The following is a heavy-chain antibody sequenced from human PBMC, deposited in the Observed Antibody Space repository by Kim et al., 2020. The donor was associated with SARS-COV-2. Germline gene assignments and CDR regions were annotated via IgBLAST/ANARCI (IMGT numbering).Heavy chain of an antibody. V-gene: IGHV3-23*01. CDR3: AKANYDILTGYYLPLDY. J-gene: IGHJ4*02. D-gene: IGHD3-9*01. Sequence: GKGRFPISRDNSKNTLYLQMNSLRAEDTAVYYCAKANYDILTGYYLPLDYWGQGTLVTVSS.